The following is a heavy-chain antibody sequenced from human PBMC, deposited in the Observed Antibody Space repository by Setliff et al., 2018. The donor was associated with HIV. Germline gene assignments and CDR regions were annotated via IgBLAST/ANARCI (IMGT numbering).Heavy chain of an antibody. Sequence: SETLSLTCTVSGGSISSGGYYWSWIRQHPGKGLEWIGYIYYSGSTIYNPSLKSRITMSLDTSKEQFSLELSSATAADTAVYYCATLDHSGGNFLAYWGQGSLVTVSS. V-gene: IGHV4-61*08. CDR2: IYYSGST. CDR1: GGSISSGGYY. CDR3: ATLDHSGGNFLAY. J-gene: IGHJ4*02. D-gene: IGHD2-21*02.